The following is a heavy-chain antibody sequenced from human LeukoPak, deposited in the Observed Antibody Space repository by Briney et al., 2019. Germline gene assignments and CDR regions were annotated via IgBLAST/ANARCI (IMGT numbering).Heavy chain of an antibody. CDR3: ARDDAAYYFDY. Sequence: PGGSLRLSCAASGFTFSSYGMSWVRQAPGKGLEWVSSISSSSSYIYYADSVKGRFTISRDNAKNSLYLQMNSLRAEDTAVYYCARDDAAYYFDYWGQGTLVTVSS. V-gene: IGHV3-21*01. CDR1: GFTFSSYG. J-gene: IGHJ4*02. CDR2: ISSSSSYI. D-gene: IGHD2-2*01.